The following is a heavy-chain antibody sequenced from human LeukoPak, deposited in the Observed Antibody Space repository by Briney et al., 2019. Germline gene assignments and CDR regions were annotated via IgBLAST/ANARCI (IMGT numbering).Heavy chain of an antibody. CDR3: ARNTYYYDSSGYWAYDY. CDR2: IKQDGSEK. CDR1: RFTFSSYW. J-gene: IGHJ4*02. V-gene: IGHV3-7*01. Sequence: GGSLRLSCAASRFTFSSYWMSWVRQAPGKGLEWVANIKQDGSEKYYVDSVKGRFTISRDNAKNSLYLQMNSLRAEDTAVYYCARNTYYYDSSGYWAYDYWGQGTLVTVSS. D-gene: IGHD3-22*01.